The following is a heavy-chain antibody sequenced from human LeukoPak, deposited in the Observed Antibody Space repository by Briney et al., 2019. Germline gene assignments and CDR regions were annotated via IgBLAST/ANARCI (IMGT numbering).Heavy chain of an antibody. J-gene: IGHJ4*02. V-gene: IGHV3-21*04. CDR2: ISSSSSYI. CDR1: GFTFSSYS. D-gene: IGHD4-17*01. CDR3: ARDPVTRLDY. Sequence: GGSLRLSCAASGFTFSSYSMNWVRQAPGKGLEWVSSISSSSSYIYYADSVKGRFTISRDNSKNTLYLQMNSLRAEDTAVYYCARDPVTRLDYWGQGTLVTVSS.